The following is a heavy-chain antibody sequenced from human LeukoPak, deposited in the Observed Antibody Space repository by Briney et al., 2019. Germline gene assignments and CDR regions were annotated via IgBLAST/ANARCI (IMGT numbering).Heavy chain of an antibody. CDR1: GFTFPNYA. CDR2: ISNSGGNT. Sequence: GGSLRLSCAASGFTFPNYAMSWVRQAPGKGLEWVSGISNSGGNTYYADSVKGRFTIPRDNSKNTLYLQMNSLRAEDTAVYYCARYYDSSGNYPGAFDIWGQGTMVTVSS. CDR3: ARYYDSSGNYPGAFDI. V-gene: IGHV3-23*01. D-gene: IGHD3-22*01. J-gene: IGHJ3*02.